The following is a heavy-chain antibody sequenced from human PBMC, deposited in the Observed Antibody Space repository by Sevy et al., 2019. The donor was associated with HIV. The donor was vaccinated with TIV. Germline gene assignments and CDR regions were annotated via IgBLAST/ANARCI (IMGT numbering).Heavy chain of an antibody. D-gene: IGHD5-18*01. J-gene: IGHJ4*02. CDR1: GGSISSYY. CDR2: IYYSGAT. Sequence: SETLSLTCTVSGGSISSYYWNWIRQAPRKGLEWIGYIYYSGATNYNPSLKTRATISVDTSNNQFSLRLTSVTAADTAVYFCARGIYSYGYWREFDYWGQGTLVTVSS. V-gene: IGHV4-59*01. CDR3: ARGIYSYGYWREFDY.